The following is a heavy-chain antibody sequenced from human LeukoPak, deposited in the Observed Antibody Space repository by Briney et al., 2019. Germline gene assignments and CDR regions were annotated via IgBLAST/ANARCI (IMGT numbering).Heavy chain of an antibody. CDR2: TIPIFGTA. V-gene: IGHV1-69*05. Sequence: SVKVSCKASGGTFSSYAISWVRQAPGQGLEWMGGTIPIFGTANYAQKFQGRVTITTDESTSTAYMELSSLRSEDTAVYYCASQETAGRIAAAGTPANAYGSWGQGTLVAVSS. CDR3: ASQETAGRIAAAGTPANAYGS. J-gene: IGHJ5*02. CDR1: GGTFSSYA. D-gene: IGHD6-13*01.